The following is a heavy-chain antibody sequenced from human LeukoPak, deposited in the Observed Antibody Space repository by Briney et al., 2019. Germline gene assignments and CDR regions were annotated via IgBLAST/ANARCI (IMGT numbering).Heavy chain of an antibody. J-gene: IGHJ4*02. D-gene: IGHD6-19*01. V-gene: IGHV3-21*01. CDR1: GFTFCSYT. CDR3: AKEWVAVAGNYFDY. Sequence: GGSLRLSCAASGFTFCSYTMNWVRQAPGKGLEWVSSISSSSSYIYYADSVKGRFTISRDNAKKSLYLQMNSLRAEDTAVYYCAKEWVAVAGNYFDYWGQGTLVTVSS. CDR2: ISSSSSYI.